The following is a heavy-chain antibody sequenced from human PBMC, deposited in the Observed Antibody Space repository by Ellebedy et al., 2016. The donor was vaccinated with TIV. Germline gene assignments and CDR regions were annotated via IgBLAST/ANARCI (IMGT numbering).Heavy chain of an antibody. CDR3: AAHLPMVRGAHDY. CDR1: GGSISSSSYY. Sequence: GSLRLSXTVSGGSISSSSYYWGWIRQPPGKGLEWIGSIYYSGSTYYNPSLKSRVTISVDTSKNQFSLKLSSVTAADTAVYYCAAHLPMVRGAHDYWGQGTLVTVSS. D-gene: IGHD3-10*01. V-gene: IGHV4-39*07. CDR2: IYYSGST. J-gene: IGHJ4*02.